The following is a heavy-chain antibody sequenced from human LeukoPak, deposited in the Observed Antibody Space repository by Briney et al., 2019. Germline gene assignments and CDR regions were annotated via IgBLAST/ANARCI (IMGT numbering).Heavy chain of an antibody. CDR1: GYTFTSYY. CDR2: INPSGGST. J-gene: IGHJ4*02. D-gene: IGHD3-9*01. CDR3: ARDLRYFDWLLNFDY. V-gene: IGHV1-46*01. Sequence: ASVKVSFKASGYTFTSYYMHWVRQAPGQRLEWMGIINPSGGSTSYAQKFQGRVTMTRDTSTSTVYMELSSLRSEDTAVYYCARDLRYFDWLLNFDYWGQGTLVTVSS.